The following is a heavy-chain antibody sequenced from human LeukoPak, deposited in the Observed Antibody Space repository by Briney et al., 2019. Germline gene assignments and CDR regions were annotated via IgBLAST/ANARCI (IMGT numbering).Heavy chain of an antibody. CDR1: GFTFSDYY. V-gene: IGHV3-11*01. CDR2: ISSSGSTI. Sequence: GGSLRLSCAASGFTFSDYYMSWIRQAPGKGLEWVSYISSSGSTISYAGSVKGRFTISRDDAKNSLYLQMNSLRAEDTAVYYCARDGAVSLYYFYAMDVWGQGTTVTVAS. CDR3: ARDGAVSLYYFYAMDV. D-gene: IGHD3-16*01. J-gene: IGHJ6*02.